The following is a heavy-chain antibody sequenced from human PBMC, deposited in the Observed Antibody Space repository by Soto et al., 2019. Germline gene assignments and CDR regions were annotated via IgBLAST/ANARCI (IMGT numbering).Heavy chain of an antibody. CDR1: GYTFTGYY. V-gene: IGHV1-2*04. D-gene: IGHD5-12*01. J-gene: IGHJ6*02. CDR2: INPNSGGT. CDR3: ARAPGYDGDYYYGMDV. Sequence: ASVKVSCKASGYTFTGYYMHWVRQAPGQGLEWMGWINPNSGGTNYAQKFQGWVTMTRDTSISTAYMELSRLRSDDTAVYYCARAPGYDGDYYYGMDVWGQGTTVTVSS.